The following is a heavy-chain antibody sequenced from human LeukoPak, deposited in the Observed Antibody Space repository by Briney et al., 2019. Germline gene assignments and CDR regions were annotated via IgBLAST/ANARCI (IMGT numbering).Heavy chain of an antibody. V-gene: IGHV1-2*06. J-gene: IGHJ5*02. Sequence: ASVKVSCKASGYTFTGYYMHWVRQAPGQGLEWVGRINPNSGGTNYAQKFQGRVTMTRDASISTAYMELSRLRSDDTAVYYCAIGGLRLGDWFDPWGQGTLVTVSS. CDR3: AIGGLRLGDWFDP. D-gene: IGHD5-12*01. CDR2: INPNSGGT. CDR1: GYTFTGYY.